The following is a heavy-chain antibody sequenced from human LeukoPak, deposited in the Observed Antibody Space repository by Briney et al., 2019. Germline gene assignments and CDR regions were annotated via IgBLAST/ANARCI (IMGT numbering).Heavy chain of an antibody. D-gene: IGHD3-10*01. CDR2: ISSSSSYI. CDR1: GLTFSSYN. Sequence: GGSLRLSCVASGLTFSSYNMNWVRQAPGKGLEWVSSISSSSSYIYYADSVKGRFTISRDNAKNSLYLQMNSLRAEDTAVYYCARVEVRPPSLIDYWGQGTLVTVSS. J-gene: IGHJ4*02. CDR3: ARVEVRPPSLIDY. V-gene: IGHV3-21*01.